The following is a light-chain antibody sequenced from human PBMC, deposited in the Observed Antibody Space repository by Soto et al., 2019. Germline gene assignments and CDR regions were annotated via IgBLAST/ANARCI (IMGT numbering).Light chain of an antibody. V-gene: IGKV1-8*01. J-gene: IGKJ1*01. Sequence: MTQSPSSLSASTGDRVTITCRASQGISSYLAWYQQKPGKAPKLLIYAASTLQSGVPSRFSGSGSGTEFTLTISSLQPEDFATYYCQQSYSTPRTFGQGTKVDIK. CDR1: QGISSY. CDR3: QQSYSTPRT. CDR2: AAS.